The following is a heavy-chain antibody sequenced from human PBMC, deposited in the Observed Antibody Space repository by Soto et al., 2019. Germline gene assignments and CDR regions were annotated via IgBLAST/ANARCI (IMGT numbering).Heavy chain of an antibody. CDR1: GFTXXXYA. J-gene: IGHJ4*02. D-gene: IGHD2-15*01. V-gene: IGHV3-23*01. Sequence: EVQLLESGGGLVXPGGXLXLSCAASGFTXXXYAMSWVRQAPGKGLEWVSAISGSGGSTYYADSVKGRFTISRDNSKXXLYLQMNSLRAEDTAVYYCAKGRVKGSGADDYWGQGTLVTVSS. CDR2: ISGSGGST. CDR3: AKGRVKGSGADDY.